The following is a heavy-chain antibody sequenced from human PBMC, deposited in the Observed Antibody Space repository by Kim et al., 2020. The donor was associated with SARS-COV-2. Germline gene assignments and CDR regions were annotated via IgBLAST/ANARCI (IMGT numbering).Heavy chain of an antibody. CDR2: ISSSSSSSTI. CDR3: ARRLDY. Sequence: GGSLRLSCAASGFTLSSYSMNWVRQAPGKGLEWVSHISSSSSSSTIYYADSVRGRFTISRDNAKNSLYLQMNSLRAEDTAVYYCARRLDYWGQGTLVNVS. V-gene: IGHV3-48*01. J-gene: IGHJ4*02. CDR1: GFTLSSYS.